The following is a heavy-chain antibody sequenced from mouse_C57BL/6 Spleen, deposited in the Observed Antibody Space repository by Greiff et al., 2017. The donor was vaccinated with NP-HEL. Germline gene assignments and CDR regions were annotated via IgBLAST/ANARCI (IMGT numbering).Heavy chain of an antibody. D-gene: IGHD2-2*01. CDR3: AREEIWLPYYAMDY. Sequence: EVKLMESGPGLVKPSQSLSLTCSVTGYSITSGYYWNWIRQFPGNKLEWMGYISYDGSNNYNPSLKNRISITRDTSKNQFFLKLNSVTTEDTATYYCAREEIWLPYYAMDYWGQGTSVTVSS. V-gene: IGHV3-6*01. CDR1: GYSITSGYY. CDR2: ISYDGSN. J-gene: IGHJ4*01.